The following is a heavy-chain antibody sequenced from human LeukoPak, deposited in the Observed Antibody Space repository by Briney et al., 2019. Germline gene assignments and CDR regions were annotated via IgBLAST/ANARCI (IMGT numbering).Heavy chain of an antibody. CDR2: VFHSGST. J-gene: IGHJ3*02. D-gene: IGHD3-3*01. CDR3: ARGFSAFDI. V-gene: IGHV4-39*07. Sequence: SETLSLTCTVSGGSISTGDYYWSWIRQPPGKGLEWIGNVFHSGSTFHNSSLKSRVTLSVDTSKNQFSLKLTSVTAADTAIYYCARGFSAFDIWGQGTMVTVSS. CDR1: GGSISTGDYY.